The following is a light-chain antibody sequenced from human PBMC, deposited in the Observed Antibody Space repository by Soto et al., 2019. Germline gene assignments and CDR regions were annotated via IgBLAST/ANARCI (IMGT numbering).Light chain of an antibody. J-gene: IGKJ4*01. Sequence: EFVLTQSPGTLSLSPGERATLSCRASQTVRNNYLAWYQQKPGQAPRLLIYDASSRATGIPDRFSGGGSGTDFTLTISRLEPEDFEVYCCQQFSSYPLTFGGGTKVDIK. CDR1: QTVRNNY. CDR3: QQFSSYPLT. V-gene: IGKV3-20*01. CDR2: DAS.